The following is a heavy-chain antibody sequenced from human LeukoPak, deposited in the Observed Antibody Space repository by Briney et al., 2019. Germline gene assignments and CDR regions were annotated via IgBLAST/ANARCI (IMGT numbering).Heavy chain of an antibody. J-gene: IGHJ2*01. CDR3: ARLPYSSSWYFDL. CDR2: IYYSGGT. CDR1: GGSISSSSYY. V-gene: IGHV4-39*01. D-gene: IGHD6-6*01. Sequence: SETLSLTCTVSGGSISSSSYYWGWIRQPPGKGLEWIGSIYYSGGTYYNPSLKSRVTISVDTSKNQFSLTLSSVTAADTAVYYCARLPYSSSWYFDLWGRGTLVTVSS.